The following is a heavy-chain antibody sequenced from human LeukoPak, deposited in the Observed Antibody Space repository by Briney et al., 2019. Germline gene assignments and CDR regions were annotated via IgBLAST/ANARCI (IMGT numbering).Heavy chain of an antibody. J-gene: IGHJ4*02. CDR1: GGSISSYY. Sequence: RSSETLSLTCTVSGGSISSYYWSWIRQPAGKGLEWIGRIYTSGSTNYNPSLKSRVTMSVDTSKNQFSLNLSSVTAADTAVYYCAREAVAGTFFDYWGQGTLVTVSS. CDR3: AREAVAGTFFDY. CDR2: IYTSGST. D-gene: IGHD6-19*01. V-gene: IGHV4-4*07.